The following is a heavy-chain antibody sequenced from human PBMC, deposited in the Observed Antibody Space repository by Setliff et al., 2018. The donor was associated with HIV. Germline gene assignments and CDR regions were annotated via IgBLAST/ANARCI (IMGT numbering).Heavy chain of an antibody. CDR3: HSGYDTEEQSYFDY. CDR2: VNRDGSST. D-gene: IGHD5-12*01. Sequence: LRLSCAASGFTFDRFWMHWVRQAPGKGLVWVSRVNRDGSSTTYADSVKDRFTISRDNAKNTLYLQMNSLRAEDTGVYYCHSGYDTEEQSYFDYWGQGALVTVSS. V-gene: IGHV3-74*01. CDR1: GFTFDRFW. J-gene: IGHJ4*02.